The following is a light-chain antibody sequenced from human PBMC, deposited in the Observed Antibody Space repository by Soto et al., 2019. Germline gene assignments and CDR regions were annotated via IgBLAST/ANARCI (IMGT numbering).Light chain of an antibody. J-gene: IGKJ3*01. CDR2: AAS. CDR3: QQSYSTPPFT. V-gene: IGKV1-39*01. Sequence: DIQMTQSPSSLSASVGDRVTITCRSSQTISKYLSWYQQKPGKAPKLLIYAASNLQSGVPSRFSGAASGTDFTLTISSLQPEDFATYYCQQSYSTPPFTFGPGTRVDI. CDR1: QTISKY.